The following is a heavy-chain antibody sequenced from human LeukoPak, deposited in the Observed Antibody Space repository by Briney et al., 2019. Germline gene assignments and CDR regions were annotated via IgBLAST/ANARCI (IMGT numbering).Heavy chain of an antibody. D-gene: IGHD2-2*01. CDR2: IYYSGST. J-gene: IGHJ3*02. CDR3: ARGDIVVVPAAISAFDI. CDR1: GGSISSGGYY. Sequence: SETLSLTCTVSGGSISSGGYYWSWIRQHPGKGLEWIEYIYYSGSTYYNPSLKSRVIISVDTSKNQFSLKLSSVTAADTAVYYCARGDIVVVPAAISAFDIWGQGTMVTVSS. V-gene: IGHV4-31*03.